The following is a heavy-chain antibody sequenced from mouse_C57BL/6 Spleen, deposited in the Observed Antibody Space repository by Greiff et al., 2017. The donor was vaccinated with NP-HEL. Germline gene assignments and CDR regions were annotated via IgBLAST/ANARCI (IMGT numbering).Heavy chain of an antibody. CDR1: GFSLTSYG. V-gene: IGHV2-2*01. Sequence: VKLMESGPGLVQPSQSLSITCTVSGFSLTSYGVHWVRQYPGKGLEWLGVIWSGGSTDYNAAFISRLSISKDNSKSQVFFKMNSLQADDTAIYYCARKDYGSSYVGYFDVWGTGTTVTVSS. J-gene: IGHJ1*03. D-gene: IGHD1-1*01. CDR2: IWSGGST. CDR3: ARKDYGSSYVGYFDV.